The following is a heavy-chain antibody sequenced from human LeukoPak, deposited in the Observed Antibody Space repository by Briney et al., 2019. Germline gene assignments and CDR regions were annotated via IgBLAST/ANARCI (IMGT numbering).Heavy chain of an antibody. CDR1: GYTFTSYG. V-gene: IGHV1-18*01. D-gene: IGHD3-3*01. Sequence: ASVKVSCKASGYTFTSYGISWVRQAPGQGLEWMGWISAYNGDTNYAQKLQGRVTMTTDTSTSTAYMELRSLRSDDTAVYYCAKESTYNFAHLGGETDSWGQGTLVAVSS. CDR3: AKESTYNFAHLGGETDS. CDR2: ISAYNGDT. J-gene: IGHJ4*02.